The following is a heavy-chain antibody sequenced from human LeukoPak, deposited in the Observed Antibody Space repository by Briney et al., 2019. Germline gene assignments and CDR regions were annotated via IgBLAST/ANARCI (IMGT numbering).Heavy chain of an antibody. CDR1: GGSISSSSYY. CDR2: IYYSGST. J-gene: IGHJ4*02. V-gene: IGHV4-39*07. CDR3: ARVSTYFGVVTDFDY. Sequence: TSETLSLTCTVSGGSISSSSYYWGWIRQPPGKGLEWIGSIYYSGSTYYNPSLKSRVTISVDTSKNQFSLKLSSVTAADTAVYYCARVSTYFGVVTDFDYWGQGTLVTVSS. D-gene: IGHD3-3*01.